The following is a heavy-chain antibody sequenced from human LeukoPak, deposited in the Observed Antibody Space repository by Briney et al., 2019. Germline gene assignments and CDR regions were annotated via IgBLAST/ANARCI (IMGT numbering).Heavy chain of an antibody. Sequence: GESLKISCKGSGYSFTSYWIGWVRQMPGKGLEWMGIIYPGDSGTRYSPSFQGQVTISADKSISTAYLQWSSLKASDTAMYYCARNVPAAGLSFDYWGQGTLVTVSS. D-gene: IGHD2-2*01. CDR2: IYPGDSGT. V-gene: IGHV5-51*01. J-gene: IGHJ4*02. CDR1: GYSFTSYW. CDR3: ARNVPAAGLSFDY.